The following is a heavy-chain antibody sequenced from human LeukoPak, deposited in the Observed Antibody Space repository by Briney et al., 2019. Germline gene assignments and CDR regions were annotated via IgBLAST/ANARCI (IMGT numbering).Heavy chain of an antibody. CDR1: GFTFSSYA. CDR3: ARDFADASGNYCLDY. D-gene: IGHD3-10*01. CDR2: INSNGGST. J-gene: IGHJ4*02. V-gene: IGHV3-64*01. Sequence: GGSLRLSCAASGFTFSSYAMHGVRQAPGRGGEWVSAINSNGGSTYYANSVKGRFTISRDNSKNTLYLQMGSLRAEDLALYYCARDFADASGNYCLDYWGQGTLLTVSS.